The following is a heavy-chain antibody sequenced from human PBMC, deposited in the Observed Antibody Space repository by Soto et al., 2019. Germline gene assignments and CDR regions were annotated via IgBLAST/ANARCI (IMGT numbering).Heavy chain of an antibody. CDR2: ISGSGSVT. V-gene: IGHV3-23*01. D-gene: IGHD3-22*01. CDR3: AANRGYNYYYGMDV. CDR1: GFTFKSFA. Sequence: PGGSLRLSCAASGFTFKSFAMTWVRQAPGKGLEWVSYISGSGSVTYSTDSVRGRFTVSRDNSKNTLYLQMNSLRAEDTAVYYCAANRGYNYYYGMDVWGQGTTVTVSS. J-gene: IGHJ6*02.